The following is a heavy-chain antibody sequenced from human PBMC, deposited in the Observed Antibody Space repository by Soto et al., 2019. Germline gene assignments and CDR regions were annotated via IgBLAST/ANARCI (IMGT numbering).Heavy chain of an antibody. Sequence: QVQLVQSVAEVKKPGSSVKVSCKASGGTFSSYAISWVRQAPGQGLEWMGGIIPIFGTANYAQKFQGRVTMTADESTSTAYMELSSLRSDDTAVYYCARGVYSGYDDNYYYGMDVWGQGTTVTVSS. D-gene: IGHD5-12*01. CDR3: ARGVYSGYDDNYYYGMDV. J-gene: IGHJ6*02. V-gene: IGHV1-69*12. CDR2: IIPIFGTA. CDR1: GGTFSSYA.